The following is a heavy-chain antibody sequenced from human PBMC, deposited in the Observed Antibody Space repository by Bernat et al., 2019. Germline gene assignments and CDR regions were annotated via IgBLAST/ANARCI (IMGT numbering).Heavy chain of an antibody. J-gene: IGHJ6*03. CDR3: ARVVYYGSGGMGYCMDV. CDR1: GFSCDDHG. V-gene: IGHV3-20*04. CDR2: IVWNVGAT. D-gene: IGHD3-10*01. Sequence: EVQLVESGGGVVRPGGSLRLSCAASGFSCDDHGMSWVRQAPGKGLEGVSGIVWNVGATGYAESVKGRFTIYRDNAKTSLLMQMNSLRAEDTALYYCARVVYYGSGGMGYCMDVWGKGTTVTVSS.